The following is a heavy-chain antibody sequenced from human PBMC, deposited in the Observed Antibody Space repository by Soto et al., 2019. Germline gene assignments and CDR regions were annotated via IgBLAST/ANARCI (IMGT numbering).Heavy chain of an antibody. J-gene: IGHJ4*02. CDR3: TTDLGGGRRGRRLD. CDR1: GFSFNNAW. Sequence: EVQLVESGGGLVKPGESLRLSCAASGFSFNNAWMNWVRQAPGKGLEWVGRIKSKTDGGTTNYAAPVKDRYHISRDDSQNTLYFETNSLKTEDTAVYYCTTDLGGGRRGRRLDWGQGTLVTVSS. V-gene: IGHV3-15*07. CDR2: IKSKTDGGTT. D-gene: IGHD2-15*01.